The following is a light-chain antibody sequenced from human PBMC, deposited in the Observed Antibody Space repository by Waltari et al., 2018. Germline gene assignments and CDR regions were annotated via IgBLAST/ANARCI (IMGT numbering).Light chain of an antibody. CDR2: GAS. J-gene: IGKJ4*01. V-gene: IGKV3-15*01. CDR3: QQYNDWPPLT. Sequence: EVVMTQSPATLSVSPGERATLSCRASQRVSSFVAWYQQKPGQAPRLLLYGASTRATGIPARFSGSGSGTEFTLTISSLQSEDFAVYYCQQYNDWPPLTFGGGTKVEIK. CDR1: QRVSSF.